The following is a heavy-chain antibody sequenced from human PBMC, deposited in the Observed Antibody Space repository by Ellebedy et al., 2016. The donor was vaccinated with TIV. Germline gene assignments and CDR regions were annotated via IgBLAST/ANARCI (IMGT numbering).Heavy chain of an antibody. J-gene: IGHJ6*02. CDR3: AKTYYYGSGTQIYGLDV. V-gene: IGHV3-23*01. D-gene: IGHD3-10*01. Sequence: GGSLRLSXVASGFTFRNYGMHWVRQAPGKGLEWVSTLSGSGGNTFYADSVQGRFTISRDNSKNTLYLQINSLRVEDTALYFCAKTYYYGSGTQIYGLDVWGQGSTVTVSS. CDR2: LSGSGGNT. CDR1: GFTFRNYG.